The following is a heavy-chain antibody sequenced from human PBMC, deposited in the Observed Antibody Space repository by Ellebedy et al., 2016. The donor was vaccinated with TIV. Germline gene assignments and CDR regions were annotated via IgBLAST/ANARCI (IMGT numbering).Heavy chain of an antibody. CDR1: GFTFGDYA. D-gene: IGHD6-13*01. Sequence: GGSLRLSXTASGFTFGDYAMSWVRQAPGKGLEWVSFIRSEAYGGTTEYAASVKGRFTISRSDSKSIAYLQMNSLKAEDTAVYYCTRDLTTLAAAGTGIYYYTMDVWGQGTTVTVSS. CDR2: IRSEAYGGTT. J-gene: IGHJ6*02. CDR3: TRDLTTLAAAGTGIYYYTMDV. V-gene: IGHV3-49*04.